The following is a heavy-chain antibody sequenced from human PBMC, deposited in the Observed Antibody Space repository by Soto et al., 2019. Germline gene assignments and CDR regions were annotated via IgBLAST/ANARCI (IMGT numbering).Heavy chain of an antibody. V-gene: IGHV1-18*01. Sequence: QVQLVQSGAEVKKPGASVNVSCKASGYTFTSYGISWVRQAPGQGLEWMGWISAYNGNTNYAQKLQGRVTMTTDTSTSTAYMELRSRRSDDAAVYYCARDQDWAIRSSGWYARGGLDYWGQGTLVTVSS. D-gene: IGHD6-19*01. J-gene: IGHJ4*02. CDR1: GYTFTSYG. CDR2: ISAYNGNT. CDR3: ARDQDWAIRSSGWYARGGLDY.